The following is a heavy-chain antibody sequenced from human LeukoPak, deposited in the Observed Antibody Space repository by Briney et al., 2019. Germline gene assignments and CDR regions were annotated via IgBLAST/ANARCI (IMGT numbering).Heavy chain of an antibody. D-gene: IGHD6-19*01. CDR2: IYYSGST. CDR1: GGSISSYY. V-gene: IGHV4-59*01. CDR3: ARLPLAVVGTRYYYYYYMDV. J-gene: IGHJ6*03. Sequence: PSETLSLTCTVSGGSISSYYWSWIRQPPGKGLEWIGYIYYSGSTNYNPSLKSRVTISVDTSKNQFSLKLGSVTAADTAVYYCARLPLAVVGTRYYYYYYMDVWGKGTTVTVSS.